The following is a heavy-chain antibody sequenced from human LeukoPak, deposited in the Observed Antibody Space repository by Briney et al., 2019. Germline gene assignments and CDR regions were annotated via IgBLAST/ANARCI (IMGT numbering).Heavy chain of an antibody. Sequence: PGESWKISCKDSEYSFTRYWISWVRQMPGKGLEWMGRIDGSDSYPICSPSFQGHVTLSADMSISTAYLQWSSLKTSDTAMYYCARQKRGTSITYWGQGTLVT. D-gene: IGHD3-10*01. V-gene: IGHV5-10-1*01. CDR1: EYSFTRYW. CDR3: ARQKRGTSITY. J-gene: IGHJ4*02. CDR2: IDGSDSYP.